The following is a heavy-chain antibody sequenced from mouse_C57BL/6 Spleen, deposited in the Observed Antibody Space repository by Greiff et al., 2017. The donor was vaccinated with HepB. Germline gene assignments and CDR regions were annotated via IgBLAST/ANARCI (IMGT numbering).Heavy chain of an antibody. CDR2: INPNNGGT. V-gene: IGHV1-18*01. D-gene: IGHD2-3*01. CDR3: ARLYDGYSGFAY. J-gene: IGHJ3*01. Sequence: VQLQQSGPELVKPGASVKIPCKASGYTFTDYNMDWVKQSHGKSLEWIGDINPNNGGTIYNQKFKAKATLTVDKSSSTAYMELRSLTSEDTAVYYCARLYDGYSGFAYWGQGTLVTVSA. CDR1: GYTFTDYN.